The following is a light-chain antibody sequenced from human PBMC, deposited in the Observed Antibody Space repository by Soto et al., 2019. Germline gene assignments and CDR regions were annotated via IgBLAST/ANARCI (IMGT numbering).Light chain of an antibody. J-gene: IGKJ4*01. CDR2: GAS. CDR3: QQSHSTPLT. CDR1: QSISSY. V-gene: IGKV1-39*01. Sequence: DIQMTQSPSSLSASVGDRVTITCRASQSISSYLNWYQQKPGKAPKVLISGASSLQSGVPFRFSVSGSGTDFTLTISSLQFEDFASYYCQQSHSTPLTFGGGTKVEVK.